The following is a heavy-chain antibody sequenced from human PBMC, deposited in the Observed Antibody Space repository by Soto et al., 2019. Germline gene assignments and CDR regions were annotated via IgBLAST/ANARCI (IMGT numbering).Heavy chain of an antibody. D-gene: IGHD3-9*01. CDR1: GFTFSDYY. J-gene: IGHJ6*03. CDR2: ISSSGSTI. CDR3: AGALGYYDILTGYWGDYYYYMDV. Sequence: GGSLRLSCAASGFTFSDYYMSWIRQAPGKGLEWVSYISSSGSTIYYADSVKGRFTISRDNAKNSLYLQTNSLRAEDTAVYYCAGALGYYDILTGYWGDYYYYMDVWGKGTTVTVSS. V-gene: IGHV3-11*01.